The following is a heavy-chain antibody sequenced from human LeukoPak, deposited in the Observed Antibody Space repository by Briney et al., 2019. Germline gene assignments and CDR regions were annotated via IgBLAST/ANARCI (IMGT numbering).Heavy chain of an antibody. CDR3: AKVITAGWQKDDLDI. CDR2: ISGSGGST. V-gene: IGHV3-23*01. CDR1: GFTFSSYA. J-gene: IGHJ3*02. D-gene: IGHD5-18*01. Sequence: PGGSLRLSCAASGFTFSSYAMGWVRQAPGKGLEWVSAISGSGGSTYYADSVKGRFTISRDNSKNTLYLQMNNLGAEDTALYYCAKVITAGWQKDDLDIWGRGTMVTVSS.